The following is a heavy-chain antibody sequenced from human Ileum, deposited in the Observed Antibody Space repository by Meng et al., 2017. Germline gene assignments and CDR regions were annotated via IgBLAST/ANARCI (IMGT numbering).Heavy chain of an antibody. CDR3: ASGAVGELQGHSGYNWFDS. CDR1: GDSLIAYN. D-gene: IGHD3-16*01. J-gene: IGHJ5*01. V-gene: IGHV4-59*04. Sequence: QVLLQESGPGLVKPSETLFLTCSVSGDSLIAYNWNWIRQAPGKGLEWLGSVYYSRMNYYNPSLKSRVSVSVDTSKNQFSLKVTSVTAADMALYYCASGAVGELQGHSGYNWFDSWGQGTLVTVSS. CDR2: VYYSRMN.